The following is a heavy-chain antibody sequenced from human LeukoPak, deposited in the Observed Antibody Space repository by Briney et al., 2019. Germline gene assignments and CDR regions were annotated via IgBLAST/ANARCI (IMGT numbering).Heavy chain of an antibody. J-gene: IGHJ3*02. CDR1: GFTFSSYW. D-gene: IGHD3-22*01. Sequence: PGGSLRLSCAASGFTFSSYWMSWVRQAPGKGLEWVANIKQDGSEKYYVDSVKGRFTISRGNAKNSLYLQMNSLRAEDTAVYYCVNGGYFAFDIWGQGTMVTVSS. CDR2: IKQDGSEK. CDR3: VNGGYFAFDI. V-gene: IGHV3-7*01.